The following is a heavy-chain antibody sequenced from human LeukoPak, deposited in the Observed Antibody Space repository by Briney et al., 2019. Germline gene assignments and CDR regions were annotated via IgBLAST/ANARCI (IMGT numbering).Heavy chain of an antibody. Sequence: GASVKVSCKASGYTFTGYYMHWVRQAPGQGLEWMGWINPNSGGTNYAQKLQGRVTMTRDTSISTAYMELSRLRSDDTAVYYCARQLGGDYYDSSGYYNDYWGQGTLVTVSS. CDR1: GYTFTGYY. CDR3: ARQLGGDYYDSSGYYNDY. D-gene: IGHD3-22*01. J-gene: IGHJ4*02. V-gene: IGHV1-2*02. CDR2: INPNSGGT.